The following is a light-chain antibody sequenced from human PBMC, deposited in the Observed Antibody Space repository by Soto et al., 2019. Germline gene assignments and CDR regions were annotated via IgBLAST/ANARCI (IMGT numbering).Light chain of an antibody. J-gene: IGKJ5*01. CDR1: QSVSSNS. CDR2: DAS. Sequence: NVLTQSPGTLSLSPGERATLSCRASQSVSSNSLAWYQHKPGQAPRLLIYDASNRATGIPGRFSGSGSGTDFTLTISRLEPEDFAVYYCQQYGRSPPITFGRGTRLEIK. V-gene: IGKV3-20*01. CDR3: QQYGRSPPIT.